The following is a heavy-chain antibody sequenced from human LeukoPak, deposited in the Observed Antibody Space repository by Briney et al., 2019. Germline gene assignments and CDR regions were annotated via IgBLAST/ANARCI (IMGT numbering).Heavy chain of an antibody. V-gene: IGHV1-18*01. D-gene: IGHD5-18*01. Sequence: ASVKVSCKASGYTFTSYGISWVRQAPGQGLEWMGWISAYNGNTNYAQKLQGRVTMTTDTSTSKAYMQLSSLRSDDTAVYYCAIAPIQLWFISFAFDIWGQGTMVTVSS. CDR3: AIAPIQLWFISFAFDI. CDR1: GYTFTSYG. CDR2: ISAYNGNT. J-gene: IGHJ3*02.